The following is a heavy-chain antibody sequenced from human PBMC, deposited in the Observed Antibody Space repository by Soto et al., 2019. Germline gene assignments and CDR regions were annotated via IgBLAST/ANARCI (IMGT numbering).Heavy chain of an antibody. CDR1: GFTFSTYG. D-gene: IGHD3-22*01. J-gene: IGHJ6*02. CDR2: ISDDGSKN. V-gene: IGHV3-30*18. Sequence: QVQLVESGGGVVQPGGSLRLSCAVSGFTFSTYGMHWVRQAPGKGLEWVAFISDDGSKNYYIDSVKGRFIISRDNSKNTLYPQMTRLRSEDTAVYYCAKDNMGVVAVDQHNNMGVLGQGTTV. CDR3: AKDNMGVVAVDQHNNMGV.